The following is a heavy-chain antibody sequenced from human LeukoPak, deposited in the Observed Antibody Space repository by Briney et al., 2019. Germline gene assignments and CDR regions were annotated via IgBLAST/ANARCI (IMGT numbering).Heavy chain of an antibody. CDR1: GFTFNSYW. V-gene: IGHV3-7*01. CDR2: INEDGNEK. CDR3: ARSPLYSDSPGRDAFDI. Sequence: GGSLRLSCVVSGFTFNSYWMSWVRQAPGKGLEWVANINEDGNEKYYLDSVKGRFTISRDNSQNSLFLQMNSLRTEDTALYYCARSPLYSDSPGRDAFDIWGQGTMVTVSS. D-gene: IGHD4-11*01. J-gene: IGHJ3*02.